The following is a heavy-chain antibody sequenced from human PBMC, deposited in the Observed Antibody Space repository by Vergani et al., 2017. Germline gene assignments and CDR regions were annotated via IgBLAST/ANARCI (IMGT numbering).Heavy chain of an antibody. CDR1: GFTFSSYA. D-gene: IGHD5-12*01. CDR2: ISYDGSNK. CDR3: ARGRRRMVATGLCDY. J-gene: IGHJ4*02. Sequence: QVQLVESGGGVVQPGRSLRLSCAASGFTFSSYAMHWIRQAPGKGLEWVAVISYDGSNKYYADSVKGRFTISRDNSKNTLYLQMNSLRAGDTAVYYCARGRRRMVATGLCDYWGQGTLVTVSS. V-gene: IGHV3-30-3*01.